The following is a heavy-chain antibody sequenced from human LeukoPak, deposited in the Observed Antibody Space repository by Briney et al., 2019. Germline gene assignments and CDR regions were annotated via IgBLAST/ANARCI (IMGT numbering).Heavy chain of an antibody. Sequence: GASVKVSCKASGYTFTSHGISWVQQAPGQGLEWMGWISAYNGDTKYSQSLQGRVTMTTDRSTSTAYLELRSLRSDDTAVYYCARDPSNSSGWKTWFDPWGQGTLVTVSS. D-gene: IGHD6-19*01. CDR3: ARDPSNSSGWKTWFDP. V-gene: IGHV1-18*01. CDR2: ISAYNGDT. J-gene: IGHJ5*02. CDR1: GYTFTSHG.